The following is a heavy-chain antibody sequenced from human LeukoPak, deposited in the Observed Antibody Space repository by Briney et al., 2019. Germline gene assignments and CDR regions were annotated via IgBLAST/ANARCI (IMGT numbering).Heavy chain of an antibody. CDR2: IKQDGSEK. Sequence: GGSLRLSCAASGFTFSSYWMSWVRQAPGKGLEWVANIKQDGSEKYYVDYVKVRFTISRDNAKNSLYLQMTSLRAEDTAVYYCARVGCSGGSCYSGRGPLDPWGQGTPVTVSS. D-gene: IGHD2-15*01. CDR1: GFTFSSYW. CDR3: ARVGCSGGSCYSGRGPLDP. V-gene: IGHV3-7*01. J-gene: IGHJ5*02.